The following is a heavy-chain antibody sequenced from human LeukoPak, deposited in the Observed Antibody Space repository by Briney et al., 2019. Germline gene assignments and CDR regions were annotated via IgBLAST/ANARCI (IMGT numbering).Heavy chain of an antibody. V-gene: IGHV1-46*01. Sequence: ASVKVSCKASGYTFTSYYMHWVRQAPGQGLEWMGIINPSGGSTSYAQKFQGRVTMTRDTSTSTVYMELSSLRSEDTAVYYCATQNSGITTPSPPPLRYCGQGTLVAVSS. D-gene: IGHD1-1*01. CDR1: GYTFTSYY. CDR3: ATQNSGITTPSPPPLRY. J-gene: IGHJ4*02. CDR2: INPSGGST.